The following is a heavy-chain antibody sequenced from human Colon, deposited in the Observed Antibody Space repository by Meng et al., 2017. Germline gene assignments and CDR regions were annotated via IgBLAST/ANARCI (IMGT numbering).Heavy chain of an antibody. Sequence: QVQLVESGGVVGQPGRSLRLSCAASGVTLSNYGMHWVRQAPGKGLEWVAVISYDGSNKYYTDSVQGRFSISRDNSKNTLYLQMTSLRIEDTAVYYCAKEEGSGYYYVDYWGQGTLVTVSS. CDR3: AKEEGSGYYYVDY. CDR2: ISYDGSNK. CDR1: GVTLSNYG. V-gene: IGHV3-30*18. J-gene: IGHJ4*02. D-gene: IGHD3-22*01.